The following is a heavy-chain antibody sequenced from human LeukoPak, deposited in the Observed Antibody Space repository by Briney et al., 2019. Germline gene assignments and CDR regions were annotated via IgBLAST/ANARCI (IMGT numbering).Heavy chain of an antibody. Sequence: ASVKVSCKASGYIFTSYQMHWVRQAPGQGLEWMGAVNPSGGITTYAQKFQGRVTMTRDTSTSTVYMELSRLRSDDTAVYYCARGGRGVTHDLDYWGQGTLVTVSS. D-gene: IGHD2-21*02. V-gene: IGHV1-46*01. CDR2: VNPSGGIT. J-gene: IGHJ4*02. CDR3: ARGGRGVTHDLDY. CDR1: GYIFTSYQ.